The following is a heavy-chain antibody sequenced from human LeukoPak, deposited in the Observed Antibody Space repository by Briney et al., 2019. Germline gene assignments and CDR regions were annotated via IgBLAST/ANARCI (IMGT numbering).Heavy chain of an antibody. V-gene: IGHV4-4*09. J-gene: IGHJ2*01. CDR3: ARRSGYYPHYYFDL. CDR1: DGSINNNY. Sequence: KPSETLSLTCTVSDGSINNNYWGWIRQPPGNRLEYIGYIYSSGSSHYTPSLKSRVTLSVDTSKNHLSLKLSSVTAADTAVYFCARRSGYYPHYYFDLWGRGTLVTVSS. D-gene: IGHD3-9*01. CDR2: IYSSGSS.